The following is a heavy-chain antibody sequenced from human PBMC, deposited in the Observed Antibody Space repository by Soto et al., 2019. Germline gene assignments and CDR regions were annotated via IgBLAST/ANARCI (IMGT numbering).Heavy chain of an antibody. CDR1: GYTFTSYG. V-gene: IGHV1-18*01. CDR3: ARDRRIQLWYSPLYYYGMDV. CDR2: ISAYNGNT. Sequence: ASVKVSCKASGYTFTSYGISWVRQAPGQGLEWMGWISAYNGNTNYAQKLQGRVTMTTDTSTSTAYMELRSLRSDDTAVYYCARDRRIQLWYSPLYYYGMDVWGQGTTVTVYS. J-gene: IGHJ6*02. D-gene: IGHD5-18*01.